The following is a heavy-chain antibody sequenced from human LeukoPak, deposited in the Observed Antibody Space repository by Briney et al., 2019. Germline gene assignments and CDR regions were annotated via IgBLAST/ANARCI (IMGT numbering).Heavy chain of an antibody. V-gene: IGHV1-69*05. Sequence: SVKVSCKASGYTFTSYYMHWVRQAPGQGLEWMGRIIPIFGTANYAQKFQGRVTITTDESTSTAYMELSSLRSEDTAVYYCARTYLAAAGTKQWLVPPSYWGQGTLVTVSS. D-gene: IGHD6-13*01. CDR3: ARTYLAAAGTKQWLVPPSY. CDR1: GYTFTSYY. CDR2: IIPIFGTA. J-gene: IGHJ4*02.